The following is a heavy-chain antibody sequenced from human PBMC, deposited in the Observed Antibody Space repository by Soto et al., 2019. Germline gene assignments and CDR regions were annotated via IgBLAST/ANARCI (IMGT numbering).Heavy chain of an antibody. J-gene: IGHJ4*02. V-gene: IGHV1-24*01. CDR3: ATNDILTGYYIFDY. Sequence: ASVKVSCKVSGYTLTELSMHWVRQAPGKGLEWMGGFDPEDGETIYAQKFQGRVTMTEDTSTDTAYMELSSLRSEDTAVYYCATNDILTGYYIFDYWGQGTLVPVSS. CDR2: FDPEDGET. D-gene: IGHD3-9*01. CDR1: GYTLTELS.